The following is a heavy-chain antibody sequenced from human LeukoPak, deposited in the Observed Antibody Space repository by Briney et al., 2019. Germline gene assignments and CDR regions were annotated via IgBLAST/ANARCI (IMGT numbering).Heavy chain of an antibody. CDR3: AAYGGSSSFDY. CDR1: GYNFPSHW. CDR2: IYPGDSDA. V-gene: IGHV5-51*01. D-gene: IGHD6-6*01. J-gene: IGHJ4*02. Sequence: GESLKISCQVSGYNFPSHWIGRVRQVPGKGLEWMGIIYPGDSDARYSPSFQGQVTLSADKSFTTAYLQWTSLKASDTAIYYCAAYGGSSSFDYWGRGTPVTVSS.